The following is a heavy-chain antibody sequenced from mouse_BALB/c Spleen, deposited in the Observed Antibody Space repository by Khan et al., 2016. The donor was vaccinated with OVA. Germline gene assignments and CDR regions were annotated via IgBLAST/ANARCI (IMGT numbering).Heavy chain of an antibody. Sequence: QVQLKESGAELMKPGASVKISCKPTGYTFSSYWIEWVKQRPGHGLEWIGEILPGSNSTNYNERFQGKATITADTSSNTAYMQLSSPTSEDSAIYYCARGNYYGSTSWFGYWGQGTLVTVSA. CDR1: GYTFSSYW. J-gene: IGHJ3*01. V-gene: IGHV1-9*01. D-gene: IGHD1-1*01. CDR2: ILPGSNST. CDR3: ARGNYYGSTSWFGY.